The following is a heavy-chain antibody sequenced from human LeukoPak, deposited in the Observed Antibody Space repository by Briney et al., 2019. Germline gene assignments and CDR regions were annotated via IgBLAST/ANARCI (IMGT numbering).Heavy chain of an antibody. D-gene: IGHD3-3*01. CDR1: GFTFSSYG. J-gene: IGHJ3*02. Sequence: GGSLRLSCAASGFTFSSYGMHWVRQAPGKGLEWVAVIWYDGSNKYYADSVKGRFTISRDNVKNSLYLQMNSLRAEDTAVYYCARDLYYDFWSGYYGDAFDIWGQGTMVTVSS. CDR3: ARDLYYDFWSGYYGDAFDI. V-gene: IGHV3-33*01. CDR2: IWYDGSNK.